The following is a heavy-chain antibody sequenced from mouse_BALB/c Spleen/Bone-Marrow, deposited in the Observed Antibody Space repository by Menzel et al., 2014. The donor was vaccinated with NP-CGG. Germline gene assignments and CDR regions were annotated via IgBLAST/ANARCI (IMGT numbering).Heavy chain of an antibody. CDR2: INPGSNTI. D-gene: IGHD1-1*01. V-gene: IGHV4-1*02. J-gene: IGHJ3*01. CDR1: GFDFSSYW. CDR3: ARMGHYGWFAY. Sequence: EVKLQESGGGLVQPGGSLKLSCAASGFDFSSYWMSWVRQSPGKGLEWIGEINPGSNTIHYTPSLKDKFIISRDNAKNTLYLQMTKVRSEDTALYYCARMGHYGWFAYWGQGTLVTVSA.